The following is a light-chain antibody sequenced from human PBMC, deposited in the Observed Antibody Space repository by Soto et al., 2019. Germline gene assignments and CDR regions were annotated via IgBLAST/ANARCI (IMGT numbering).Light chain of an antibody. V-gene: IGKV3-15*01. Sequence: DIVLTQSPGTLSLSPGERQTLPCRASQSVSSSYLAWYQKKPGQAPRLLIYGASIRATGIPARFSGSVSGTEYTLTISSLQSEDLAVYYGQEYNHWHTITFSGGTKVDIK. J-gene: IGKJ4*01. CDR1: QSVSSSY. CDR2: GAS. CDR3: QEYNHWHTIT.